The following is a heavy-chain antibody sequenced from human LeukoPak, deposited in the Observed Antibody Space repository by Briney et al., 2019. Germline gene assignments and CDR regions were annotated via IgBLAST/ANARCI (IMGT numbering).Heavy chain of an antibody. Sequence: PSETPSATSTVSGGAISRYEGSWIRQPPGKGLEWIGYIYNSGTINYNPSLKSRVTIDPPTSRNQLSLRVSYVTAADTAVYYCARVRAPVSPNGAFDIWGQGTMVTVSS. J-gene: IGHJ3*02. D-gene: IGHD4-23*01. CDR2: IYNSGTI. CDR1: GGAISRYE. V-gene: IGHV4-59*01. CDR3: ARVRAPVSPNGAFDI.